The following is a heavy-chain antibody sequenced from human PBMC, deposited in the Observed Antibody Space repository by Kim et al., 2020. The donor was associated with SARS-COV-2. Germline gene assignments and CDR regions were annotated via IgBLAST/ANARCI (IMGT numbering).Heavy chain of an antibody. Sequence: SVKVSCKASGGTFSSYAISWVRQAPGQGLEWMGGIIPIFGTANYAQKFQGRVTITADESTSTAYMELSSLRSEDTAVYYCARSPTMVRGTHYYYGMDVWGQGTTVTVSS. J-gene: IGHJ6*02. D-gene: IGHD3-10*01. CDR1: GGTFSSYA. CDR3: ARSPTMVRGTHYYYGMDV. CDR2: IIPIFGTA. V-gene: IGHV1-69*13.